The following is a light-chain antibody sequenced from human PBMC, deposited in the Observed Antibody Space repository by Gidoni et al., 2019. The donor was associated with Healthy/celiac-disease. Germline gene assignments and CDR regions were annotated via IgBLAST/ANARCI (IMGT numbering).Light chain of an antibody. V-gene: IGLV4-69*01. CDR3: QTWGTGFAV. J-gene: IGLJ7*01. CDR1: SGHSSYA. CDR2: LNSDGSH. Sequence: QLVLTQSPSASASLGASVKLTCTLSSGHSSYAIAWHQQQPEKGPRYLMKLNSDGSHSKGDGIPDRFSGSSSRAERYLTISSLQSEDEADYYCQTWGTGFAVFGGGTQLTVL.